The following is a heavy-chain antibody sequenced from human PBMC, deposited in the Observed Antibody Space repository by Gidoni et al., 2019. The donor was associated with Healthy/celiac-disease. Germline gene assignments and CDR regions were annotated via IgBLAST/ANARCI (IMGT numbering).Heavy chain of an antibody. V-gene: IGHV3-64*02. CDR3: ARGRRSSMGAFFDY. CDR2: ISSNGGRT. J-gene: IGHJ4*02. D-gene: IGHD1-26*01. CDR1: GFTFSSYA. Sequence: EVQLVESGEGLVKPGGSLRLSCAASGFTFSSYAMHWVRQAPGKGLEYVAAISSNGGRTYYADSVKGRFTISRDNSKNTLYLQMGSLRAEDMAVYYCARGRRSSMGAFFDYWGQGTLVTVSS.